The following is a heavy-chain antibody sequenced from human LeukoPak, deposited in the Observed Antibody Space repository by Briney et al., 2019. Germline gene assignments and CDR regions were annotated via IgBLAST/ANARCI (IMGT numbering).Heavy chain of an antibody. V-gene: IGHV4-34*01. D-gene: IGHD5-12*01. J-gene: IGHJ4*02. CDR3: AQEYIVATMGPPVY. CDR1: GGSFSGYY. CDR2: INHSGST. Sequence: SETLSLTCAVYGGSFSGYYWSWIRQPPGKGLEWIGEINHSGSTNYNPSLKSRVTISVDTSKNQFSLKLSSVTAADTAVYYCAQEYIVATMGPPVYWGQGTLVSVSS.